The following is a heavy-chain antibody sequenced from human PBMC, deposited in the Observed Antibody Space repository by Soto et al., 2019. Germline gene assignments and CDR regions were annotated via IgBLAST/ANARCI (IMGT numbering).Heavy chain of an antibody. CDR2: IYYSGTT. J-gene: IGHJ4*02. CDR3: ARGAYSGSSSYFDY. CDR1: GDSISSGDHY. D-gene: IGHD6-6*01. V-gene: IGHV4-30-4*01. Sequence: QVQLQESGPGLVKPSQTLSLTCTVSGDSISSGDHYWSWIRQPPVKGLEWIGYIYYSGTTYSRPSLQSRVTISVDTSKNQFSLALNSVTAADTAVYYCARGAYSGSSSYFDYWGKGTLVPVSS.